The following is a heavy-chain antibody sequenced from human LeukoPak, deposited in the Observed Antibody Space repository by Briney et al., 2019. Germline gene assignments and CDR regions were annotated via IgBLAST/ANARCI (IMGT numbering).Heavy chain of an antibody. CDR1: GYTFTDYD. J-gene: IGHJ4*02. V-gene: IGHV1-8*01. CDR2: MNPNDSRT. D-gene: IGHD5-18*01. CDR3: ATGLNTPNDF. Sequence: ASVKVSCKAIGYTFTDYDFIWVRQACGQGLEWMGFMNPNDSRTAYARNFQGRVTMTRDTSISTAFMELHSLTSDDTAVYYCATGLNTPNDFWGQGTLVIVSS.